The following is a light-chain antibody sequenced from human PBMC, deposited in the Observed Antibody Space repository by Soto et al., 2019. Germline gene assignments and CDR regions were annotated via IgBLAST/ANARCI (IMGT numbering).Light chain of an antibody. J-gene: IGKJ1*01. V-gene: IGKV1-39*01. Sequence: IQMTQSPSSLSASVGDRVTITCRASQTIDKYLNWYQHIPGRAPKLLIYGASSLQSGVPTRFSGSGCGTYFTLTISSLQHEDFATYYCQQSYSSPGTFGRGTRVE. CDR1: QTIDKY. CDR3: QQSYSSPGT. CDR2: GAS.